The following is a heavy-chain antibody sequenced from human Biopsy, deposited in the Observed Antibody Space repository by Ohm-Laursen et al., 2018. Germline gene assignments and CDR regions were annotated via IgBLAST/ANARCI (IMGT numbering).Heavy chain of an antibody. J-gene: IGHJ4*02. CDR2: ISWDSGRI. CDR1: GFTVNDHA. V-gene: IGHV3-9*01. CDR3: ARLGELHGLWYFDF. Sequence: RSLRLSCAASGFTVNDHAMHWVRQPPGKGLEWVSGISWDSGRIGYADSVKGRFTVSRDNAKKSLYLQMNSLRVEDTALYFCARLGELHGLWYFDFWGQGALVTVSS. D-gene: IGHD2-21*01.